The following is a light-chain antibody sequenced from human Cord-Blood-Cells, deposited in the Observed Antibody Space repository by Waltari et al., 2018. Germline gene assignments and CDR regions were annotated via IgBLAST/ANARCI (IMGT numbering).Light chain of an antibody. V-gene: IGLV2-14*01. CDR3: SSYTSSSTWV. CDR2: EVS. J-gene: IGLJ3*02. CDR1: RRSVGGYNY. Sequence: QSALTPPASVSGSPGQSLTIPCPGTRRSVGGYNYDSWYQPHPGKAPKLMIYEVSNRPSGVSNRFSGSKSGNTASLTISGLQAEDEADYYCSSYTSSSTWVFGGGTKLTVL.